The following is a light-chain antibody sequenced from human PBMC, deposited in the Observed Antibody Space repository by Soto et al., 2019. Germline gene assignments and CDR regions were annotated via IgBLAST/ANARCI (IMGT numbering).Light chain of an antibody. J-gene: IGKJ5*01. Sequence: IVLTQSPGTLSLSPGDRATLSCRASQSVSSNYLAWYQQKPGQAPRLLIYGASSRATGIPDRFSGSGSGTDFTLTISRLEPEDFVMYYCQQYGSSAPITFGQGTRLEI. CDR3: QQYGSSAPIT. V-gene: IGKV3-20*01. CDR1: QSVSSNY. CDR2: GAS.